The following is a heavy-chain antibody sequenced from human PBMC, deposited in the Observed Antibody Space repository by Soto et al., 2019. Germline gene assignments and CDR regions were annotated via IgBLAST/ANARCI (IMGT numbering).Heavy chain of an antibody. CDR2: ISGSGTST. CDR3: AKTEQWLIAYFDS. Sequence: EVQLLESGGGLVQPGGSLRLSCAASGFTFSTFAMSWVRQAPGKGPEWVSGISGSGTSTYYADSVKGRFTISRDNSKNTLYLQMNNLRAEDTAVYYCAKTEQWLIAYFDSWGQGTLVTVSS. J-gene: IGHJ4*02. CDR1: GFTFSTFA. V-gene: IGHV3-23*01. D-gene: IGHD6-19*01.